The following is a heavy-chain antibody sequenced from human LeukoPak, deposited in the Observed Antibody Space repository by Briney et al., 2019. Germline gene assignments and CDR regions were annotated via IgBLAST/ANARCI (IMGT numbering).Heavy chain of an antibody. CDR1: GGSFSGYY. Sequence: SETLSLTCAVYGGSFSGYYWSWIRQPPGKGLEWIGEIHHSGSTNYNPSLKSRVTISVDTSKNQFSLKLSSVTAADTAVYYCARGQSHYDFWSGYYMPPEYFPHWGQGTLVTVSS. V-gene: IGHV4-34*01. D-gene: IGHD3-3*01. CDR3: ARGQSHYDFWSGYYMPPEYFPH. CDR2: IHHSGST. J-gene: IGHJ1*01.